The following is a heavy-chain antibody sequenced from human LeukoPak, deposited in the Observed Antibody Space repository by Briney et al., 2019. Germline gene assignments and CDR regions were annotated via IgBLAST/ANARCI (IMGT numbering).Heavy chain of an antibody. V-gene: IGHV4-34*01. CDR3: ARQRGYNPYYYGSGSYGGNPFDY. D-gene: IGHD3-10*01. J-gene: IGHJ4*02. CDR1: GGSFSGYY. CDR2: INHSGST. Sequence: PSETLSLTCAVYGGSFSGYYWSWIRQPPGKGLEWIGEINHSGSTNYNPSLKSRVTISVDTSKNQFSLKLSSVTAVDTAVYYCARQRGYNPYYYGSGSYGGNPFDYWGQGTLVTVSS.